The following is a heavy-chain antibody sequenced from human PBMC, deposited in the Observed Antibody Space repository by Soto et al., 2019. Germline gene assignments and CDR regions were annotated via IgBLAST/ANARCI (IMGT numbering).Heavy chain of an antibody. J-gene: IGHJ4*02. CDR1: GYRFTSFA. CDR2: ITTANGNT. D-gene: IGHD3-3*01. Sequence: QVLLVQSGAELKKPGASVRVSCKASGYRFTSFAMHWVRQAPGQRPVWVGWITTANGNTRYSPLLQGRVTFSRDTSASTVFMELSGLRDEDTAVYYCARLSRSGTLELDYWGQGTLVTVSS. CDR3: ARLSRSGTLELDY. V-gene: IGHV1-3*04.